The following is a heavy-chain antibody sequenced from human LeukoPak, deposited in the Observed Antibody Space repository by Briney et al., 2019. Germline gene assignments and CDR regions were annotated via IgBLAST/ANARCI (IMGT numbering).Heavy chain of an antibody. CDR3: AKDIAAAGKPFDY. D-gene: IGHD6-13*01. CDR1: GFTFSSYW. J-gene: IGHJ4*02. Sequence: GGSLRLSCAASGFTFSSYWMHWVRQAPGKGLVWVSRINSDGSSTSYADSVKGRFTISRDNSKNTLYLQMNSLRAEDTAVYYCAKDIAAAGKPFDYWGQGTLVTVSS. V-gene: IGHV3-74*01. CDR2: INSDGSST.